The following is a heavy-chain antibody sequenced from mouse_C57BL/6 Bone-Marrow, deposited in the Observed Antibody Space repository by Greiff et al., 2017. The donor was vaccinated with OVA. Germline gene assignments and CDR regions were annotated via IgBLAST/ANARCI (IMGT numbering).Heavy chain of an antibody. CDR2: INPSTGGT. J-gene: IGHJ1*03. D-gene: IGHD1-1*01. CDR3: ARGIYYYGSSTWYFDV. V-gene: IGHV1-42*01. Sequence: EVQLQQSGPELVKPGASVKISCKASGYSFTGYYMNWVKQSPEKSLEWIGEINPSTGGTTYNQKFKAKATLTVDKSSSTAYMQLKSLTSEDSAVYYCARGIYYYGSSTWYFDVWGTGTTVTVSS. CDR1: GYSFTGYY.